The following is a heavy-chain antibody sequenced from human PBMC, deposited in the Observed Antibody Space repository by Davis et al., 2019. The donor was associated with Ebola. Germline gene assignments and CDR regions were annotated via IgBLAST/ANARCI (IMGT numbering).Heavy chain of an antibody. CDR3: ARVGYGDYWRWFDP. CDR1: GFTFTTAW. Sequence: GESLKISCAASGFTFTTAWMSWVRQAPGKGLVWVSRINSDGSSTSYADSVKGRFTISRDNAKNTLYLQMNSLRAEDTAVYYCARVGYGDYWRWFDPWGQGTLVTVSS. D-gene: IGHD4-17*01. V-gene: IGHV3-74*01. J-gene: IGHJ5*02. CDR2: INSDGSST.